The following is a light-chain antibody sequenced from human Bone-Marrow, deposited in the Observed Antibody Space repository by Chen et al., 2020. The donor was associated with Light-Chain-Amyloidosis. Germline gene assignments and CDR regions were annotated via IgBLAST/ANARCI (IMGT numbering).Light chain of an antibody. J-gene: IGLJ2*01. V-gene: IGLV3-25*03. CDR1: DLPTKY. CDR2: RDT. CDR3: QSADSSGTYGVI. Sequence: SYELTQPPSVSVSPGQTARITCSGDDLPTKYAYWYQQKPGQAPGLVIHRDTERPSGISERFSGSSSGTTATLTIGGVQAEDEADYHCQSADSSGTYGVIFGGGTKLTVL.